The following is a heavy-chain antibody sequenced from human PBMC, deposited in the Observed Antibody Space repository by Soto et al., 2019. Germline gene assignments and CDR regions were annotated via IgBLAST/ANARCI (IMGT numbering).Heavy chain of an antibody. CDR3: LRYFSYFDY. Sequence: PGGSLRLSCAASGFTFSSYAMSWVRQAPGKGLEWVSAISGSGGSTYYVDSVKGRFTISRDNAKNTLYLQMKSLRVEDTAVYYCLRYFSYFDYWGQGTPVTVSS. CDR1: GFTFSSYA. V-gene: IGHV3-23*01. D-gene: IGHD3-9*01. CDR2: ISGSGGST. J-gene: IGHJ4*02.